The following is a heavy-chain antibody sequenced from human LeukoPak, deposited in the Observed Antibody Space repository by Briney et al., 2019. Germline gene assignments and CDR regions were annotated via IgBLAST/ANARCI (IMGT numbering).Heavy chain of an antibody. CDR3: ARDNYAGANWFDP. CDR1: GGTFSSYA. J-gene: IGHJ5*02. CDR2: IIPIFGTA. V-gene: IGHV1-69*05. D-gene: IGHD1-7*01. Sequence: SVKVSCKASGGTFSSYAISWVRQAPGQGLEWMGGIIPIFGTANHAQKFQGRVTITTDESTSTAYMELSSLRSEDTAVYYCARDNYAGANWFDPWGQGTLVTVSS.